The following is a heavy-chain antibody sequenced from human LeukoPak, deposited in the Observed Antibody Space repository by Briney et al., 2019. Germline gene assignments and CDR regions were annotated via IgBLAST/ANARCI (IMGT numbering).Heavy chain of an antibody. CDR1: GYTFTRYD. CDR3: ARVDGSADY. J-gene: IGHJ4*02. CDR2: VNPNGGNS. V-gene: IGHV1-8*03. D-gene: IGHD1-26*01. Sequence: SVKVSCKTSGYTFTRYDINWVRQATGQGLEWMGWVNPNGGNSGYAQKFQGRVTISRDTSISTAYMELSSLRSEDTAVYYCARVDGSADYWGQGTLVTVSS.